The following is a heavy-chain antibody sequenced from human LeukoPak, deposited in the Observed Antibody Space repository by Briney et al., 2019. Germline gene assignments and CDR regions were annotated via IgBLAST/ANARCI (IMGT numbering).Heavy chain of an antibody. CDR3: ASGDSSGYNLPGFDY. CDR2: IYYSGST. J-gene: IGHJ4*02. D-gene: IGHD3-22*01. CDR1: GGSISSYY. Sequence: PSETLSLTCTVSGGSISSYYWSWIRRPPGKGLEWVGYIYYSGSTNYNPSLKSRVTISVDTSKNQFSLKLSSVTAADTAVYYCASGDSSGYNLPGFDYWGQGTLVTVSS. V-gene: IGHV4-59*01.